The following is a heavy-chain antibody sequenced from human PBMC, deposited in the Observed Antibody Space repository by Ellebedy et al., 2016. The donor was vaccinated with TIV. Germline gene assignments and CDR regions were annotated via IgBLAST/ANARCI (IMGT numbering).Heavy chain of an antibody. CDR3: AKDWGGAVAPHSH. CDR2: IWYDGNNK. D-gene: IGHD6-19*01. Sequence: GESLKISCVASDFAFSSFGMHWVRQTPGKGLEWVAAIWYDGNNKYYADSVKGRFSISRDNSKNTLYLQMTSLRATDTAVYYCAKDWGGAVAPHSHWGQGTLVTVSS. J-gene: IGHJ4*02. CDR1: DFAFSSFG. V-gene: IGHV3-33*03.